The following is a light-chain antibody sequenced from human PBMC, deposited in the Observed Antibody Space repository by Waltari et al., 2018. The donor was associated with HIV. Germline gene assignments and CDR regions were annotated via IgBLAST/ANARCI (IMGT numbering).Light chain of an antibody. CDR3: SSYTSINTRV. J-gene: IGLJ1*01. Sequence: QSALTQPASVSESPGQSITISCTGTTSVVGLYKFVSWYQQYPGRAPKLLIYDVNNRPSGVSNRFSGSKSGDTASLTISGLQAEDEADYYCSSYTSINTRVFGTGTTVTVL. V-gene: IGLV2-14*03. CDR2: DVN. CDR1: TSVVGLYKF.